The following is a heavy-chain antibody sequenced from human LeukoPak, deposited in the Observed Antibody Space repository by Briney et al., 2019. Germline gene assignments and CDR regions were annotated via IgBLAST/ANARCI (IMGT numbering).Heavy chain of an antibody. CDR3: ATAMVRGVARSYYYYMDV. J-gene: IGHJ6*03. D-gene: IGHD3-10*01. CDR2: FDPEDGET. V-gene: IGHV1-24*01. Sequence: ASVKVSCKVSGYTLTELSMHWVRQAPGKGLEWMGGFDPEDGETIYAQKFQGRVTMTEDTSTDTAYMELSSLRSEDTAVYYCATAMVRGVARSYYYYMDVWGKGTTVTVSS. CDR1: GYTLTELS.